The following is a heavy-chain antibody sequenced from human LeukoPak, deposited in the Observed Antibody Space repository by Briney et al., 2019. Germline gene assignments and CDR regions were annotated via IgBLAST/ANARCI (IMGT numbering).Heavy chain of an antibody. CDR1: GGSISSYY. D-gene: IGHD3-3*01. CDR3: ARAGLRFLEWAFDI. J-gene: IGHJ3*02. CDR2: ISTSGTT. Sequence: SETLSLTCTVSGGSISSYYWSWIRQPAGMGLEWIGRISTSGTTNYNPSLKSRVTMSIDTSKNQFSLKLSSVTAADTAVYYCARAGLRFLEWAFDIWGQGTMVTVSS. V-gene: IGHV4-4*07.